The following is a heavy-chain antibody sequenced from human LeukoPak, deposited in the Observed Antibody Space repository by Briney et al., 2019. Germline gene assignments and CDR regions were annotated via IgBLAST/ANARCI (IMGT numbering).Heavy chain of an antibody. CDR2: ISYDASNK. J-gene: IGHJ4*02. D-gene: IGHD4-23*01. Sequence: GGSLRLSCAASGFTFSSYAMHWVRQAPGKGLEWVAVISYDASNKYYTDSVKGRFTISRDNSKNMLYLQMDSLRVEDTAVYHCAREEYGGVYFDYWGQGTLVTVSS. CDR3: AREEYGGVYFDY. CDR1: GFTFSSYA. V-gene: IGHV3-30-3*01.